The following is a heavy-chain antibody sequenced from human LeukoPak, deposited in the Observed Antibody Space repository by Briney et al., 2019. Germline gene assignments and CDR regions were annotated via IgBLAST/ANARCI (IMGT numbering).Heavy chain of an antibody. CDR2: ISGSGGST. CDR3: AKLGIVVVVAATTWFDP. CDR1: GFTFSSYA. Sequence: GGSLRLSCAASGFTFSSYAMSWVRQAPGKGLEWVSAISGSGGSTYYADSVKGRFTISRDNSKNTLYLHMNSLRAEATAVYYCAKLGIVVVVAATTWFDPWGQGTLVTVSS. J-gene: IGHJ5*02. V-gene: IGHV3-23*01. D-gene: IGHD2-15*01.